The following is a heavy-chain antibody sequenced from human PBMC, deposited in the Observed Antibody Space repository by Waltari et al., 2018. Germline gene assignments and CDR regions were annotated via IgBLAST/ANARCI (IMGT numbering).Heavy chain of an antibody. CDR2: MNPYNGNT. D-gene: IGHD3-10*01. CDR1: GYTFTSYD. Sequence: QVQLVQSGAEVKKPGASVKVSCKASGYTFTSYDINWVRQATGQGLEWMGWMNPYNGNTKYIERLQGRVTLTTDTSTNTAYMELRSQRSDDTAMYYCARDPFAPFYWGQGTLVTVSS. CDR3: ARDPFAPFY. V-gene: IGHV1-18*01. J-gene: IGHJ4*02.